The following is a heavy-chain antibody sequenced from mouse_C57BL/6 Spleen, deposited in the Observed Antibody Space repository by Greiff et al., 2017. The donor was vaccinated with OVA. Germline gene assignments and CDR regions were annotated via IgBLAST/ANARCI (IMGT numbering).Heavy chain of an antibody. CDR3: SRASYGNSLYFDY. V-gene: IGHV5-4*03. CDR1: GFTFSSYA. D-gene: IGHD2-1*01. CDR2: ISDGGSYT. Sequence: EVKLMESGGGLVKPGGSLKLSCAASGFTFSSYAMSWVRQTPEKRLEWVATISDGGSYTYYPDNVKGRFTISRDNAKNNLYLQMSHLKSEDTAMYYCSRASYGNSLYFDYWGQGTTLTVSS. J-gene: IGHJ2*01.